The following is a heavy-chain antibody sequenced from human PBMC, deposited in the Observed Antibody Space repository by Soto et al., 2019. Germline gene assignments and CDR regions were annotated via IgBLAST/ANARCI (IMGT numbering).Heavy chain of an antibody. CDR1: GYTFTIYG. J-gene: IGHJ6*02. V-gene: IGHV1-18*01. D-gene: IGHD2-15*01. Sequence: ASVKVSCKASGYTFTIYGISWVRQAPGQGLEWMGWISAYNGNTNYAQKLQGRVTMTTDTSTSTAYMELRSLRSDDTAVYYCARDWATVANGGMDVWGQGTTVTVSS. CDR2: ISAYNGNT. CDR3: ARDWATVANGGMDV.